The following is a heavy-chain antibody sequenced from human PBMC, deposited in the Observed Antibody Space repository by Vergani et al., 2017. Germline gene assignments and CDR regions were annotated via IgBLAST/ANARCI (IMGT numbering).Heavy chain of an antibody. CDR3: ARDLDYGGNSIFDY. CDR1: GYSISSGYY. J-gene: IGHJ4*02. CDR2: LYHSGST. Sequence: QVQLQESGPGLVKPSETLSLTCTVSGYSISSGYYWGWIRQPPGKGLEWIGSLYHSGSTYYNPSLKSRVTISVDTSKNQFSLKLSSVTAADTAVYYCARDLDYGGNSIFDYWGQGTLVTVSS. V-gene: IGHV4-38-2*02. D-gene: IGHD4-23*01.